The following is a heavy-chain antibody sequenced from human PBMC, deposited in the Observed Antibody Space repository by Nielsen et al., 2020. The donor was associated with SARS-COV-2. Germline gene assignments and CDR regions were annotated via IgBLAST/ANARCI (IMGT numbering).Heavy chain of an antibody. Sequence: GGSLRLSCAASGFTFSSYGMHWVRQAPGKGLEWVAVISYDGSNKYYADSVKGRFTISRDNSKNTLYLQMNSLRAEDTAVYYCAKESWTSVCDYWGQGTLVTVSS. J-gene: IGHJ4*02. CDR3: AKESWTSVCDY. D-gene: IGHD2-2*01. CDR1: GFTFSSYG. V-gene: IGHV3-30*18. CDR2: ISYDGSNK.